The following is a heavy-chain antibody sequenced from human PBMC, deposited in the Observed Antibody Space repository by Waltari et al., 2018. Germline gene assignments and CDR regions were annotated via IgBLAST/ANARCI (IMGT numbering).Heavy chain of an antibody. D-gene: IGHD4-17*01. J-gene: IGHJ4*02. CDR2: IYHSGST. Sequence: QVQLQESGPGLVKPSETLSLTCAVSGYSISSGYYWGWIRQPPGKGLEWIGSIYHSGSTYHNPSLKSRVTISVDTSKNQFSLKLSSVTAADTAVYYCARDGGAGYGDYFDYWGQGTLVTVSS. V-gene: IGHV4-38-2*02. CDR3: ARDGGAGYGDYFDY. CDR1: GYSISSGYY.